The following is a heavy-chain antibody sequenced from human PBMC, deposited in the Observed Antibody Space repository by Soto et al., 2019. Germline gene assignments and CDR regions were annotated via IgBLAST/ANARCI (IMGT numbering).Heavy chain of an antibody. D-gene: IGHD3-3*01. J-gene: IGHJ5*02. V-gene: IGHV4-38-2*01. CDR2: IYHSVST. CDR1: GYSISSGYY. CDR3: SSTYDFWSGYLGGRPGKSWFDP. Sequence: SETLSLTCAVSGYSISSGYYWGWIRQPPGKGLEWIGSIYHSVSTYYNPSLKSRVTISVDTSKNQFSLKLSSVTAADTAVYYCSSTYDFWSGYLGGRPGKSWFDPLGQGTLVTFYS.